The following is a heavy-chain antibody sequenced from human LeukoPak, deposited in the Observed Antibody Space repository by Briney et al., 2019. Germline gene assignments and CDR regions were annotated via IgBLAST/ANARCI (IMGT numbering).Heavy chain of an antibody. V-gene: IGHV1-18*01. J-gene: IGHJ4*02. Sequence: GASVKVSCKPSGYTFTSYGISWVRQAPGQGLEWMGWISAYNGNTNYAQKLQGRVTMTTDTSTSTAYMELRSLRSDDTAVYYCAYYKRDGGYCSSTSCQGFSFDYWGQGTLVTVSS. D-gene: IGHD2-2*01. CDR1: GYTFTSYG. CDR3: AYYKRDGGYCSSTSCQGFSFDY. CDR2: ISAYNGNT.